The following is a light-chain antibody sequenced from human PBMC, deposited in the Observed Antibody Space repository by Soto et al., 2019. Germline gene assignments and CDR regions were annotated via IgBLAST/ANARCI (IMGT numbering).Light chain of an antibody. CDR3: QQGGNWPLT. V-gene: IGKV3-11*01. Sequence: EIVLTQSPATLPLSPGERATVSCRASQSVSSHLAWYQQKRGQPPRLLIYDASSRATGIPARFSGSGSGTDFTLTISSLEPEDFAVYYCQQGGNWPLTFGQGTRLEIK. CDR1: QSVSSH. J-gene: IGKJ5*01. CDR2: DAS.